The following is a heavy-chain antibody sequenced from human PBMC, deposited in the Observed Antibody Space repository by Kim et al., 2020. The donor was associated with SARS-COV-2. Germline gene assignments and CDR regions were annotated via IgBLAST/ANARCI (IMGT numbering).Heavy chain of an antibody. D-gene: IGHD6-13*01. CDR3: ARHRQQLDDYYYYGMDV. V-gene: IGHV5-10-1*01. Sequence: GESLKISCKGSGYSFTSYWISWVRQMPGKGLEWMGRIDPSDSYTNYSPSFQGHVTISADKSISTAYLQWSSLKASDTAMYYCARHRQQLDDYYYYGMDVWGQGTTVTVSS. J-gene: IGHJ6*02. CDR1: GYSFTSYW. CDR2: IDPSDSYT.